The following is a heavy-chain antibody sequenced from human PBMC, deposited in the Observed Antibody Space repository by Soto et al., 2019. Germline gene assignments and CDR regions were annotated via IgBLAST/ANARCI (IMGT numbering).Heavy chain of an antibody. J-gene: IGHJ4*02. CDR1: GYSFTSYW. D-gene: IGHD6-13*01. V-gene: IGHV5-10-1*01. Sequence: GESLKISCKGSGYSFTSYWVSWVRQMPGKGLEWMGRIDPSDSYTNYSPSFQGHVTISADKSISTAYLQWSSLKASDTAMYYCAASTLYSSSWYDYWGQGTLVTV. CDR3: AASTLYSSSWYDY. CDR2: IDPSDSYT.